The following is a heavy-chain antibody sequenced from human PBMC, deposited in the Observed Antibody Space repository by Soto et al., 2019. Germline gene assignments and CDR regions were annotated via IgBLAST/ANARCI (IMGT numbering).Heavy chain of an antibody. Sequence: QVQLVQSGAEEKKPGASVKVSCKASGYTFTSYAMHWVRQAPGQRLEWMGWINAGNDNTKYSQKFQGRVTITRDTSASTAYMDLSSLRSEDTAVYYCARGRPPIDYWGQGTLVTVSS. CDR1: GYTFTSYA. J-gene: IGHJ4*02. V-gene: IGHV1-3*05. CDR3: ARGRPPIDY. CDR2: INAGNDNT.